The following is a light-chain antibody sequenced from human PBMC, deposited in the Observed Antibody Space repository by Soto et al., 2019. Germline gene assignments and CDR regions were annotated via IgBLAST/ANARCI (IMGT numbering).Light chain of an antibody. V-gene: IGKV3-20*01. CDR1: QSVSSSY. Sequence: EIVLTQSPGTLSLSPGERATLSCRASQSVSSSYLAWYQQKPGQAPRLLIYGASSRATGIPDRFSGGGSGTDFTLSIGRLDPEDFAVYYCRQYGSSPWTFGQGTTVQIK. CDR3: RQYGSSPWT. J-gene: IGKJ1*01. CDR2: GAS.